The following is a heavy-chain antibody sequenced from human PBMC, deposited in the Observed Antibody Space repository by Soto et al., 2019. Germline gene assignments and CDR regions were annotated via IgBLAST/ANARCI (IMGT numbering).Heavy chain of an antibody. Sequence: TSVKVSCKASGFTFTSSAMQWARHASGQRLEWIGWIVVGSGNTNYAQKFQERVTITRDMSTSTAYMELSSLRSEDTAVYYCAADISDILTGYYLSDYYYYGMDVWGQGTTVTVSS. D-gene: IGHD3-9*01. V-gene: IGHV1-58*02. J-gene: IGHJ6*02. CDR3: AADISDILTGYYLSDYYYYGMDV. CDR1: GFTFTSSA. CDR2: IVVGSGNT.